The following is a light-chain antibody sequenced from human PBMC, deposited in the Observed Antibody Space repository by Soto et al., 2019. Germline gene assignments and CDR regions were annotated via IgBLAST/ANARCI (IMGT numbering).Light chain of an antibody. J-gene: IGKJ1*01. CDR1: QSVCSRC. CDR2: DAS. CDR3: QHYGTTPWT. Sequence: PGERVTLSCRASQSVCSRCLAWYQQKPGQSPRLLIYDASSRATGIPDRFSGSGSGTDFTLTISRLEPEDFAVYYCQHYGTTPWTFGQGTKVGIK. V-gene: IGKV3-20*01.